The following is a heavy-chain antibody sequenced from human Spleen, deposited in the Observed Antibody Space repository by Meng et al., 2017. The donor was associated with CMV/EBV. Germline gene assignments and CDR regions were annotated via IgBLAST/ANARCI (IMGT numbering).Heavy chain of an antibody. Sequence: GYYMNWVRQAPGQGLEWMGWINPNSGGTNYAQKFQGRVTMTRDTSISTAYMELSRLRSDDTAVYYCARESGGYCSGGSCRGLGYFDYWGQGTLVTVSS. CDR3: ARESGGYCSGGSCRGLGYFDY. J-gene: IGHJ4*02. CDR1: GYY. V-gene: IGHV1-2*02. D-gene: IGHD2-15*01. CDR2: INPNSGGT.